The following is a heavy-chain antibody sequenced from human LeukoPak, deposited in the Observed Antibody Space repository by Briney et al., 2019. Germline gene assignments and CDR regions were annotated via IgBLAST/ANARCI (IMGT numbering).Heavy chain of an antibody. J-gene: IGHJ4*02. CDR2: IYHTGNT. CDR3: AREGYSRFDY. D-gene: IGHD2-21*01. Sequence: SGTLSLTCIGYGDSVTSSHYWSWVRQAPGKGLEWIGEIYHTGNTNFNPSLKSRVTISLDTSKNQFSLKLNSMTAADTAVYYCAREGYSRFDYWGQGTLVTVSS. CDR1: GDSVTSSHY. V-gene: IGHV4-4*02.